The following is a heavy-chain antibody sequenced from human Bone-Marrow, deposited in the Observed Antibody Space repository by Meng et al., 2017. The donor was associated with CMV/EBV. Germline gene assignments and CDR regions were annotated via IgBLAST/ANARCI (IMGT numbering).Heavy chain of an antibody. D-gene: IGHD2-2*01. CDR3: ACSSTPAGY. J-gene: IGHJ4*02. CDR2: ISSSSSYI. V-gene: IGHV3-21*01. Sequence: GASLKISCAASGFTFSSYTMNWVRQAPGKGLEWVSSISSSSSYIYYADSVKGRFTISRDNAKNSLYLQMNSLRTEETAVYYCACSSTPAGYWGQGTLVTVSS. CDR1: GFTFSSYT.